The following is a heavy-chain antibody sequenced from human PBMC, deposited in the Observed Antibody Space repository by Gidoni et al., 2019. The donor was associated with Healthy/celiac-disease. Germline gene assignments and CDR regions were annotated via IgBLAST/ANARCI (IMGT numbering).Heavy chain of an antibody. J-gene: IGHJ6*02. CDR2: IIPIFGTA. D-gene: IGHD2-21*02. CDR1: GGTFSSYA. CDR3: ARGEDCGGDCYFYYYGMDV. Sequence: QVQLVQSGAEVKKPGSSVKVSCKASGGTFSSYAISWVRQAPGQGLEWMGGIIPIFGTANYAQKFQGRVTITADKSTSTAYMELSSLRSEDTAVYYCARGEDCGGDCYFYYYGMDVWGQGTTVTVSS. V-gene: IGHV1-69*06.